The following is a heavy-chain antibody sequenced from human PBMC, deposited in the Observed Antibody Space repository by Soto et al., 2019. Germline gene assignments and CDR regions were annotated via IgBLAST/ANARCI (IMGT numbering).Heavy chain of an antibody. V-gene: IGHV4-61*01. CDR1: GGSVSSGSYY. Sequence: PSETLSLTXTVSGGSVSSGSYYWSRIRQPPGKGLEWIGYIYYSGSTNYNPSLKSRVTISVDTSKNQFSLKLSSVTAADTAVYYCAIQLRGGAFDIWGQGTMVTVSS. CDR2: IYYSGST. J-gene: IGHJ3*02. CDR3: AIQLRGGAFDI. D-gene: IGHD2-2*01.